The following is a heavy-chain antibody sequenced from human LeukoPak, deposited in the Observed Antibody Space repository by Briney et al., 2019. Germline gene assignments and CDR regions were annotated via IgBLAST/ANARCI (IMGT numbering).Heavy chain of an antibody. CDR3: ARDRLRGSPPC. CDR2: ISSSSSYI. J-gene: IGHJ4*02. CDR1: GFTLSSYS. D-gene: IGHD1-26*01. Sequence: GGSLRLSCAASGFTLSSYSMNWVRQAPGKGLEWVSSISSSSSYIYYADSVKGRFTISRDNAKNSLYLQMNSLRAEDTAVYYCARDRLRGSPPCWGQGTLVTVSS. V-gene: IGHV3-21*01.